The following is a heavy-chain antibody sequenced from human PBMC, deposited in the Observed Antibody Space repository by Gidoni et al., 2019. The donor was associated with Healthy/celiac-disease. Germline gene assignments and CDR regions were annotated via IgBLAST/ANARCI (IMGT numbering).Heavy chain of an antibody. V-gene: IGHV4-59*08. J-gene: IGHJ4*02. D-gene: IGHD1-26*01. Sequence: QVQLQESGPGLVKPSETLSLTCTVSGGSISSYYWSWIRQPPGKGLEWIGYIYSSGSTNSRPSLKSRVTISVETSKNQFSLKLSSVTAADTAVYYCARHYRGTDGYKRLYFDYWGQGTLVTVSS. CDR2: IYSSGST. CDR1: GGSISSYY. CDR3: ARHYRGTDGYKRLYFDY.